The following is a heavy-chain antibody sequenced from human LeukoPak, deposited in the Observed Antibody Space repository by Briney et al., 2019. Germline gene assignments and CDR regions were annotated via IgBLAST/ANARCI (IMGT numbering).Heavy chain of an antibody. CDR1: GFTFSSYG. D-gene: IGHD4-17*01. CDR3: ASSLGDFLSDAFDI. J-gene: IGHJ3*02. V-gene: IGHV3-33*01. CDR2: IRYDGSNK. Sequence: GRSLRLSCAASGFTFSSYGMHWVRQAPGKGLEWVAVIRYDGSNKYYADSVKGRFTISRDNSKNTLYLQMNSLRAEDTAVYYCASSLGDFLSDAFDIWGQGTMVTVPS.